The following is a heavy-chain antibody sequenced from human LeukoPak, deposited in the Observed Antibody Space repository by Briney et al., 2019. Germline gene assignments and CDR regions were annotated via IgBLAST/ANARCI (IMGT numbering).Heavy chain of an antibody. Sequence: GGSPRLSCAASGFTFSSYSMNWVRQAPGKGLEWVSSISSSSSYIYYADSVKGRFTIFRDNAKNSLYLQMNSLRAEDTAVYYCARGRNDRYSSGWYPNYWGQGTLVTVSS. CDR1: GFTFSSYS. D-gene: IGHD6-19*01. J-gene: IGHJ4*02. V-gene: IGHV3-21*01. CDR3: ARGRNDRYSSGWYPNY. CDR2: ISSSSSYI.